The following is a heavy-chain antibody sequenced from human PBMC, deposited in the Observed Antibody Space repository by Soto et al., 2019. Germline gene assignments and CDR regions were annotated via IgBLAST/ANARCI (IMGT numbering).Heavy chain of an antibody. J-gene: IGHJ5*02. CDR1: GGSISSGGYY. CDR3: AGVLRLGRGWFDP. CDR2: IYYSGST. D-gene: IGHD3-16*01. Sequence: SETLSLTCTVSGGSISSGGYYWSWIRQHPGKGLEWIGYIYYSGSTYYNPSLKSRVTISVDTSKNQFSLKLSSVTAADTAVYYCAGVLRLGRGWFDPWGQGTLVTVSS. V-gene: IGHV4-31*03.